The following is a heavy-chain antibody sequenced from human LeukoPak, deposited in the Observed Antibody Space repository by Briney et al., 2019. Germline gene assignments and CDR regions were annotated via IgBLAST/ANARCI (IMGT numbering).Heavy chain of an antibody. CDR2: ISSSGSTI. CDR1: GFTFSSYG. CDR3: AELGITMIGGV. Sequence: GGSLRLSCAASGFTFSSYGMTWVRQAPGKGLEWVSYISSSGSTIYYADSVRGRFTISRDNAKNSLYLQMNSLRAEDTAVYYCAELGITMIGGVWGKGTTVTISS. J-gene: IGHJ6*04. V-gene: IGHV3-48*04. D-gene: IGHD3-10*02.